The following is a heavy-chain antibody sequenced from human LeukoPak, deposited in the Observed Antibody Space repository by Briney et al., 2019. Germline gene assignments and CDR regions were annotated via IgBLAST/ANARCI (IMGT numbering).Heavy chain of an antibody. CDR3: ARDLGLTGDY. V-gene: IGHV3-48*01. CDR2: ISSSSSTI. J-gene: IGHJ4*02. D-gene: IGHD1-14*01. Sequence: GGSLRLSCAASGFTFSSYSMNWVRQAPGKGLEWVSYISSSSSTIYYADSVKGRFTISRDNAKNSLYLQMNSLRAEDTAVYYCARDLGLTGDYWGQGTLVTVSS. CDR1: GFTFSSYS.